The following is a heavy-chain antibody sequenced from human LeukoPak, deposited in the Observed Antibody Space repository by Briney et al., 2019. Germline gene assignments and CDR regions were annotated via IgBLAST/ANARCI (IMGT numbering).Heavy chain of an antibody. CDR1: GGSISSGGYY. CDR3: ARPRCGGDCHRPGSIDY. Sequence: SETLSLTCTVSGGSISSGGYYWSWIRQHPGKGLEWIGSIYYSGSTYYNPSLKSRVTISVDTSKNQFSLKLSSVTAADTAVYYCARPRCGGDCHRPGSIDYWGQGTLVTVSS. CDR2: IYYSGST. J-gene: IGHJ4*02. V-gene: IGHV4-39*01. D-gene: IGHD2-21*02.